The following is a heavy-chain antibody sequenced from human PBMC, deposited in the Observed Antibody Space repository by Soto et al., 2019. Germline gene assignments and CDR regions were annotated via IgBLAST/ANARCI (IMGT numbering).Heavy chain of an antibody. J-gene: IGHJ6*02. D-gene: IGHD3-3*01. Sequence: GGSLRLSCAASGFTFSSYSMNWVRQAPGKGLEWVSYISSSSSTIYYADSVKGRFTISRDNAKNSLYLQMNSLRDEDTAVYYCARDWQNYDFWSGSYYYYGMDVWGQGTTVTVSS. CDR1: GFTFSSYS. V-gene: IGHV3-48*02. CDR3: ARDWQNYDFWSGSYYYYGMDV. CDR2: ISSSSSTI.